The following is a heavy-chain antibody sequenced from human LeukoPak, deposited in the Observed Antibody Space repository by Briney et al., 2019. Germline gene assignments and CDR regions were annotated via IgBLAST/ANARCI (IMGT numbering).Heavy chain of an antibody. Sequence: GESLKISCKGFGYTFSNHWIAWLRQMPGKGLEWMGIMYPGDSDTRYSPSFQGQVTFSVDKSIATAYLEWSSLKASDTALYYCARRGVLDGLDVWGQGTTVTVSS. J-gene: IGHJ6*02. CDR2: MYPGDSDT. V-gene: IGHV5-51*01. CDR3: ARRGVLDGLDV. D-gene: IGHD3-3*01. CDR1: GYTFSNHW.